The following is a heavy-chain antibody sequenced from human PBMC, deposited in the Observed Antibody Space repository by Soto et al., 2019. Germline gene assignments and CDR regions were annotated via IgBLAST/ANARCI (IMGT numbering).Heavy chain of an antibody. V-gene: IGHV1-3*01. J-gene: IGHJ4*02. CDR2: INAGNGNT. D-gene: IGHD1-26*01. CDR1: GYTFTSYA. Sequence: QVQLVQSGAEVKKPGASVKVSCKASGYTFTSYAMHWVRQAPGQRLEWMGWINAGNGNTKYSQKFQGRVTITRDTCASTAYMELSSLRSEDTAVYYCARELGDSGSYPTPLDYWGQGTLVTVSS. CDR3: ARELGDSGSYPTPLDY.